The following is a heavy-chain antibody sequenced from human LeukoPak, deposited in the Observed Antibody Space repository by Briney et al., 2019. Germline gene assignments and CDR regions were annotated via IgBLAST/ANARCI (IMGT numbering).Heavy chain of an antibody. CDR1: GFTVNNNY. CDR2: IYIGGGT. D-gene: IGHD5-18*01. J-gene: IGHJ4*02. CDR3: ASRIQLWSEYWGRFDY. Sequence: PGGSLRLSCAVFGFTVNNNYMSWVRQAPGKGPEWVSVIYIGGGTYYAASVKGRFSISRDTSKNTLSLQMNSLRAEDTAMYYCASRIQLWSEYWGRFDYWGQGTLVTVSS. V-gene: IGHV3-53*01.